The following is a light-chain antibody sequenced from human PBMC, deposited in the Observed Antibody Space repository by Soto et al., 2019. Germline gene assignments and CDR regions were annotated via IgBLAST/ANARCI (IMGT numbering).Light chain of an antibody. CDR1: SSDVGRYNY. Sequence: QSVLARPASVSGSRGQSITISCTGTSSDVGRYNYVSWFQQHPGKVPKLIIYDVSNWPSGVSDRFSGSKSGNTASLTISGLQPEDEADYYCSSFTSSSTFVFGTGTKVTVL. CDR2: DVS. J-gene: IGLJ1*01. V-gene: IGLV2-14*03. CDR3: SSFTSSSTFV.